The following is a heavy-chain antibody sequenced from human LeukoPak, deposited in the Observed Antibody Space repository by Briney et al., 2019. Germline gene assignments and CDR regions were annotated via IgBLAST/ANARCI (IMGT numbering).Heavy chain of an antibody. CDR3: ARDPRT. CDR2: IYHNGST. D-gene: IGHD3/OR15-3a*01. V-gene: IGHV4-38-2*02. J-gene: IGHJ4*02. Sequence: PGKGLELIGSIYHNGSTYQSPSLKSRIAISVDTSKNQFSLKLSSVTAADAAVYYCARDPRTWGQGTLVTVSS.